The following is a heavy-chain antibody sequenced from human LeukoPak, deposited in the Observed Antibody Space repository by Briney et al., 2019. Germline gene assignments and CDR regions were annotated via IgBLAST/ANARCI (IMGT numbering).Heavy chain of an antibody. V-gene: IGHV4-4*07. CDR3: AHSSTSCCHFDY. J-gene: IGHJ4*02. D-gene: IGHD2-2*01. CDR2: IYTSGST. Sequence: SETLSLTCTVSGGSISSYYWSWIRQPAGKGLEWIGRIYTSGSTNYNPSLKSRVTISVDTSKNQFSLKLSSVTAADTAVYYCAHSSTSCCHFDYWGQGTLVTVSS. CDR1: GGSISSYY.